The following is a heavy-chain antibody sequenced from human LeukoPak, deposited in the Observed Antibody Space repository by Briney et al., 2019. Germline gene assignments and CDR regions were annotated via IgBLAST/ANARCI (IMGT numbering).Heavy chain of an antibody. D-gene: IGHD2-21*02. CDR1: ELTVSSDY. J-gene: IGHJ4*02. CDR2: IYRDGST. Sequence: SGGSLRLSCAPSELTVSSDYMSWVRQAPGKGLEWVSVIYRDGSTYYADSVKGRFTISRDNSKNTLYLQMNSLRAEDTAVYYCARGGGAFCGGDCHRNFDYWGQGALVTVSS. CDR3: ARGGGAFCGGDCHRNFDY. V-gene: IGHV3-53*01.